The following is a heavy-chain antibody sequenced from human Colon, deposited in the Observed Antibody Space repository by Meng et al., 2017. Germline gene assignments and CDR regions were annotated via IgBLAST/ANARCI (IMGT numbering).Heavy chain of an antibody. CDR1: GFTFSTYD. V-gene: IGHV3-21*01. CDR3: ARPDFYYNGMDV. Sequence: GGSLRLSCAASGFTFSTYDMNWVRQAPGKGLEWVASISRNSGDIYYADSVKGRFTISRSNSKNSLYLEMISLRAEDTAVYYCARPDFYYNGMDVWGQGTTVTVYS. CDR2: ISRNSGDI. J-gene: IGHJ6*01.